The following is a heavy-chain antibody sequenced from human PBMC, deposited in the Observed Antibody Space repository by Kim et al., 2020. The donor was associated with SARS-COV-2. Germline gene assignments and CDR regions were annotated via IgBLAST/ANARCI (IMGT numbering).Heavy chain of an antibody. Sequence: GGSLRLSCAASGFTFSSYGMHWVRQAPGKGLEWVAVISYDGSNKYYADSVKGRFTISRDNSKNTLYLQMNSLRAEDTAVYYCARERVATDPKSVNDYWGQGTLVTVSS. D-gene: IGHD5-12*01. CDR1: GFTFSSYG. J-gene: IGHJ4*02. CDR2: ISYDGSNK. V-gene: IGHV3-33*05. CDR3: ARERVATDPKSVNDY.